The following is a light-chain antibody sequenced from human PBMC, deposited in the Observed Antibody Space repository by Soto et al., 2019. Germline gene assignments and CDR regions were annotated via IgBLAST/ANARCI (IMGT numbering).Light chain of an antibody. CDR1: QRIGSW. CDR3: QQSNSSPYT. CDR2: KAA. V-gene: IGKV1-5*03. J-gene: IGKJ2*01. Sequence: DIQMTQSPSSLSAFIGDRVTISCRASQRIGSWLAWYQQRPGKAPKLLISKAAALESGVPSRFSGSGSGTEFSLTTSSLQPDDFATYYCQQSNSSPYTFGQGTKLEIK.